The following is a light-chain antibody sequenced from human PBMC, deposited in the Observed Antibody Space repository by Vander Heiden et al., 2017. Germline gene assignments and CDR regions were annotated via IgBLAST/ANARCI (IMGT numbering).Light chain of an antibody. Sequence: SELTQQPSVSVSPGQTVNITCSGDTLPKQYAFWYQQKAGQAPVVIIFKDFERPSGIPERFSASTSGTTVTLTINGVKPEDEADYYCQSSDNTDTYLIFGGGTKLTVL. CDR1: TLPKQY. J-gene: IGLJ2*01. CDR2: KDF. V-gene: IGLV3-25*03. CDR3: QSSDNTDTYLI.